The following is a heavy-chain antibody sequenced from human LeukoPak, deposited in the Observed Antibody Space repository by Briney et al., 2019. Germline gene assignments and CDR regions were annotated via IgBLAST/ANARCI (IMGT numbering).Heavy chain of an antibody. CDR1: GFTFNTHG. V-gene: IGHV3-23*01. CDR2: ISGTGGST. CDR3: AFDY. Sequence: GGSLRLSCAASGFTFNTHGMSWDRQAPGKGLEWVSAISGTGGSTYYADSVKGRFTISRDNSKSTLYLQMTSLRAEDTAVYYCAFDYWGQGTLVTVSS. J-gene: IGHJ4*02.